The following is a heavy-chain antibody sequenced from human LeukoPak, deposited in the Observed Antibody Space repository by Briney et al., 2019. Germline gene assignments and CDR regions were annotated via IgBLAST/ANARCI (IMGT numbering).Heavy chain of an antibody. Sequence: GGSLRLSCAASGFTFSSYAMHWVRQAPGKGLEWVSAISGSGGSTYYADSVKGRFTISRDNSKNTLYLQMNSLRAEDTAVYYCAKKGGYGDSGYYYFDYWGQGTLVTVSS. V-gene: IGHV3-23*01. J-gene: IGHJ4*02. CDR2: ISGSGGST. CDR1: GFTFSSYA. D-gene: IGHD4-17*01. CDR3: AKKGGYGDSGYYYFDY.